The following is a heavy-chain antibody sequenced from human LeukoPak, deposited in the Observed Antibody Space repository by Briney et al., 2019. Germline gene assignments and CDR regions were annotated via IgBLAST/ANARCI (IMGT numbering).Heavy chain of an antibody. CDR1: GFTFSSYA. CDR3: ANLSLRRGVNAFDI. CDR2: ISYDGSNK. Sequence: GGSLGLSCAASGFTFSSYAMHWVRQAPGKGLEWVAVISYDGSNKYYADSVKGRFTISRDNSKNTLYLQMNSLRAEDTAVYYCANLSLRRGVNAFDIWGQGTMVTVSS. V-gene: IGHV3-30-3*01. D-gene: IGHD3-10*01. J-gene: IGHJ3*02.